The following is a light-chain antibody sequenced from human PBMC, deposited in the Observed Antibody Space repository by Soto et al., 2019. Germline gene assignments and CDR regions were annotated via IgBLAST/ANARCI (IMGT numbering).Light chain of an antibody. Sequence: QSVLTQPASVSGSPGQSITISCTGTSSDVGGYNYVSWYQQHPGKAPKLMIYDVSNRPSGVSNRFSGSKSGNTASLTISGLQAEDGADYYCSSYTSSGTQVFGTGTKVTAL. V-gene: IGLV2-14*01. CDR1: SSDVGGYNY. J-gene: IGLJ1*01. CDR2: DVS. CDR3: SSYTSSGTQV.